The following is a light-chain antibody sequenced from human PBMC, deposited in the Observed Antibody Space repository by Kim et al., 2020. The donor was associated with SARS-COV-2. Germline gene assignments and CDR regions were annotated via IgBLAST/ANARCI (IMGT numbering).Light chain of an antibody. V-gene: IGKV1-39*01. Sequence: ASVGDRVTITCRASQSISSYLNWYQQKPGKAPKLLIYAASSLQSGVPSRFSGSGSGTDFTLTISSLQPEDFATYYCQQSYSTPEYTFGQGTKREI. J-gene: IGKJ2*01. CDR1: QSISSY. CDR2: AAS. CDR3: QQSYSTPEYT.